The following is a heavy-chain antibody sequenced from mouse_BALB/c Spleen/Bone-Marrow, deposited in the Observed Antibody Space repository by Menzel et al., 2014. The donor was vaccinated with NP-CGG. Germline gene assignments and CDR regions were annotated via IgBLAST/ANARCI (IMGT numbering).Heavy chain of an antibody. CDR3: ARVTSSAVGAMDY. D-gene: IGHD3-2*02. V-gene: IGHV2-9*02. CDR2: IWAGGST. J-gene: IGHJ4*01. CDR1: GFSLTNYG. Sequence: VHLVESGPGLVAPSQSLSNTCTVSGFSLTNYGVHWVRQPPGKGLEWLGVIWAGGSTNYNSALMSRLSISKDNSKSXVFLKMISLQTDDTAMYYCARVTSSAVGAMDYWGQGTSVTVSS.